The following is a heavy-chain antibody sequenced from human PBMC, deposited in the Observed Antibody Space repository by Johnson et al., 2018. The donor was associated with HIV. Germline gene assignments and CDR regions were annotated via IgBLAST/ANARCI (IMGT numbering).Heavy chain of an antibody. CDR1: GFRFDDYG. V-gene: IGHV3-20*04. D-gene: IGHD1-1*01. Sequence: VQLVESGGGVVRPGGSLRLSCAASGFRFDDYGMTWVRQAPGKGLEWVSGINWNGDSTGYADSVKGRFTISRDNAKNSLYLQMNSLRAEDTAVYYCARVLGTSDAFDIWGQGTMVTVSS. CDR2: INWNGDST. CDR3: ARVLGTSDAFDI. J-gene: IGHJ3*02.